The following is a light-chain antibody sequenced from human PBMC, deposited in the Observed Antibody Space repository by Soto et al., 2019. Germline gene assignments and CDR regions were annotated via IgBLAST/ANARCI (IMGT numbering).Light chain of an antibody. J-gene: IGKJ1*01. CDR2: GAS. V-gene: IGKV3-20*01. CDR3: HQYASIPWT. Sequence: ETVMTQSPATLSVSPGERATLSCRASQGVNSNLAWYQQKLGQAPRLLIFGASRRATGIPDRFSGSGSGTDFTLTISRLEPEDFAVYCCHQYASIPWTFGQGTKVDIK. CDR1: QGVNSN.